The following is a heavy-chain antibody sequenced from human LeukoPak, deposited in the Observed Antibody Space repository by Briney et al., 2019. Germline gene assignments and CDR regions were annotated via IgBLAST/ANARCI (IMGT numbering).Heavy chain of an antibody. CDR1: GFTFSSYA. D-gene: IGHD3-22*01. V-gene: IGHV3-30-3*01. Sequence: GGSLTLSCTASGFTFSSYAMHWVRQAPGKGLEWVAVISYDGSNKYYADSVKGRFTISRDNSKNTMYLQMNSLRAEDTAVYYCARDPASSGSPDAFDIWGQGTMVTVSS. CDR3: ARDPASSGSPDAFDI. J-gene: IGHJ3*02. CDR2: ISYDGSNK.